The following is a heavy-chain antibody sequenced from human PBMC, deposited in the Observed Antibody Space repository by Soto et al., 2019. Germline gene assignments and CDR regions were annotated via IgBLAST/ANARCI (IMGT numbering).Heavy chain of an antibody. J-gene: IGHJ4*02. D-gene: IGHD2-2*01. CDR3: AKDWFYAIDF. Sequence: GGSLRLSCATSGFDFSNTWIHWVRQVPGKGLVWVSRINSDGSSKIYADSVKGRFTISRDNAKNTVYLQMSSLSVEDTAVYYCAKDWFYAIDFWGQGTPVTVSS. CDR1: GFDFSNTW. CDR2: INSDGSSK. V-gene: IGHV3-74*01.